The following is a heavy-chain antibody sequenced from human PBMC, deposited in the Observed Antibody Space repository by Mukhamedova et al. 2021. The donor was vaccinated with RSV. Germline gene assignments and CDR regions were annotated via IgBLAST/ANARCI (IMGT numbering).Heavy chain of an antibody. J-gene: IGHJ5*02. D-gene: IGHD3-10*01. Sequence: GKGLEWVSGISGTGESTFYADSVKGRFTVFRDKSKNTLYLQMSSLRAEDTAVYYCATVDGSGNYPNWFEAWGQGTQVIVSA. V-gene: IGHV3-23*01. CDR2: ISGTGEST. CDR3: ATVDGSGNYPNWFEA.